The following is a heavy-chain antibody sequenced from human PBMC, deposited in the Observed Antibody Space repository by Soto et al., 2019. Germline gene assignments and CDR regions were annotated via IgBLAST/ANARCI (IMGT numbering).Heavy chain of an antibody. D-gene: IGHD3-3*01. Sequence: PSETLSLTCTVSGGSISSYYWSWIRQPPGKGLEWIGYIYYSGSTNYNPSLKSRVTIAVDTSKNQFSLKLSSVTAADTAVYYCARVRVDFWSGPSPYYYYGVDVWGQGTTVTVSS. CDR1: GGSISSYY. J-gene: IGHJ6*02. CDR3: ARVRVDFWSGPSPYYYYGVDV. V-gene: IGHV4-59*01. CDR2: IYYSGST.